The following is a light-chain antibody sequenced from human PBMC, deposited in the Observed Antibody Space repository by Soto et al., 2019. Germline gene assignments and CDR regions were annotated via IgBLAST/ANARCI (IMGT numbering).Light chain of an antibody. CDR3: QQYDDWPPSWT. Sequence: EIVMTQSPATLSVSPGERVTLSCRASQSASSNIAWYQQKSGQAPWLLIYAAATRATGIPARFSGRGSGTDFTLTISSLQSEDFAVYYCQQYDDWPPSWTFGQGTKVEIK. V-gene: IGKV3-15*01. CDR2: AAA. J-gene: IGKJ1*01. CDR1: QSASSN.